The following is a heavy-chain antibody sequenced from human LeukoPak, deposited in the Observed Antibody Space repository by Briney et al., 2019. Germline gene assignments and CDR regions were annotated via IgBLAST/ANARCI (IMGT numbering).Heavy chain of an antibody. CDR1: GVTFSGYS. V-gene: IGHV3-21*01. J-gene: IGHJ4*02. D-gene: IGHD6-19*01. CDR3: ARGDKSSGWYFFDY. CDR2: ITATGLHI. Sequence: GGSLRLSCAGSGVTFSGYSMNWVRQAPGKGLEWVSAITATGLHIYYADSVKGRFTISRDNANNSLCLQMNSLRAEDTAVYYCARGDKSSGWYFFDYWGQGALVTVSS.